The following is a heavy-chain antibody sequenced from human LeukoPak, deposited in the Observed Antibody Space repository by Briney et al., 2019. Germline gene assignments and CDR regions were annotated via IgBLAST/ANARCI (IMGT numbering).Heavy chain of an antibody. V-gene: IGHV3-23*01. CDR1: GFTFSDYY. J-gene: IGHJ4*02. CDR2: ISGSGGST. CDR3: AKSRGLTIFGVVIRHPFDY. D-gene: IGHD3-3*01. Sequence: GGSLRLSCAASGFTFSDYYMSWVRQAPGKGLEWVSAISGSGGSTYYADSVKGRFTISRDNSKNTLYLQMNSLRAEDTAVYYCAKSRGLTIFGVVIRHPFDYWGQGTLVTVSS.